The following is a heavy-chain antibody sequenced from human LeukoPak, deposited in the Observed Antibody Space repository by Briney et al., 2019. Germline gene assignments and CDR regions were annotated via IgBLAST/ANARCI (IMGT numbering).Heavy chain of an antibody. CDR3: ARGKVVPAAIFFLYYYYMDV. V-gene: IGHV1-69*05. J-gene: IGHJ6*03. CDR2: IIPIFGTA. CDR1: GGSFSSYA. Sequence: ASVKVSCKASGGSFSSYAISWVRQAPGQGLEWMGGIIPIFGTANYAQKFQGRVTITTDESTSTAYMELSSLRSEDTAVYYCARGKVVPAAIFFLYYYYMDVWGKGTTVTVSS. D-gene: IGHD2-2*01.